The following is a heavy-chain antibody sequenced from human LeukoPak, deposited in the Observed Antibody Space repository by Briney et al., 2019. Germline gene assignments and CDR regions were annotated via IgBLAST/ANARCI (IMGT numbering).Heavy chain of an antibody. V-gene: IGHV1-69*13. CDR2: IIPIFGTA. J-gene: IGHJ4*02. CDR3: ARAGGYSSSSGDFGY. Sequence: SVKVSCKASGGTFSSYAISWVRQAPGQGLEWMGGIIPIFGTANYAQKFQGRVTITADESTSTAYMELSSLRSEDTAVYYCARAGGYSSSSGDFGYWGQGTLVTVSS. D-gene: IGHD6-6*01. CDR1: GGTFSSYA.